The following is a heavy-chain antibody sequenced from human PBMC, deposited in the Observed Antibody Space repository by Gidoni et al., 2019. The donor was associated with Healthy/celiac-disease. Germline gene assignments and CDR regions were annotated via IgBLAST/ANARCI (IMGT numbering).Heavy chain of an antibody. CDR2: ISYDGSNK. D-gene: IGHD6-6*01. CDR3: AKDIGYSSSSSFDY. V-gene: IGHV3-30*18. J-gene: IGHJ4*02. CDR1: GFTFSSYG. Sequence: QVQLVESGGGVVQPGRSLRLSCAASGFTFSSYGMHWGRQAPGKGLEWVAVISYDGSNKYYADSVKGRFTISRDNSKNTLYLQMNSLRAEDTAVYYCAKDIGYSSSSSFDYWGQGTLVTVSS.